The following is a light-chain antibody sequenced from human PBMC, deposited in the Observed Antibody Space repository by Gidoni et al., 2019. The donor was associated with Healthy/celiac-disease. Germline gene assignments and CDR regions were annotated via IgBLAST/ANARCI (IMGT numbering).Light chain of an antibody. CDR2: AAS. V-gene: IGKV1-9*01. J-gene: IGKJ3*01. CDR1: QGISSY. CDR3: QQRNSYLFT. Sequence: IQLTQSPSSLSASVGDRVTITCRASQGISSYLAWYQQKPWKAPKLLIYAASTLQSGVPSRFSGSGSGTDFTLTISSLQPEDFATYYCQQRNSYLFTFGPGTKVDIK.